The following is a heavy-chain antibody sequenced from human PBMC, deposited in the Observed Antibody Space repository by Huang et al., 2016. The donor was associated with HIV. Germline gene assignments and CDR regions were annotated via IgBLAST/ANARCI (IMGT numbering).Heavy chain of an antibody. Sequence: GRPLRLSCTASGFMFSTFGIDWVRQAPGKRLEWVAGISNDGSRKYYVDSVKGRFTISRDNSKYIVYLQMNSLRPEDTAVYYCAKPSGDYEFFDFWGQGTVVTVSS. CDR3: AKPSGDYEFFDF. V-gene: IGHV3-30*18. CDR2: ISNDGSRK. J-gene: IGHJ4*02. D-gene: IGHD4-17*01. CDR1: GFMFSTFG.